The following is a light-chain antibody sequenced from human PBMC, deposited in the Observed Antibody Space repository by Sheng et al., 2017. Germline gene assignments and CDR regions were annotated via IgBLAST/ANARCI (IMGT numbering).Light chain of an antibody. CDR1: QDIANH. CDR3: QQFDNLPHS. V-gene: IGKV1-33*01. J-gene: IGKJ2*03. Sequence: DIQMTHSPSSLSASVGDRVTITCQASQDIANHLNWCQQKPGKAPNLLIYAASNLETGVPSRFSGSGSGTDFTFTISSLQPEDAATYFCQQFDNLPHSFGQGTKLEIK. CDR2: AAS.